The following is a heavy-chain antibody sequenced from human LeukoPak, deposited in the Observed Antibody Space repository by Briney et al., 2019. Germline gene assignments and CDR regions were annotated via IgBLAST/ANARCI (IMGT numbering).Heavy chain of an antibody. D-gene: IGHD1-7*01. CDR2: MNPNSGNT. Sequence: ASVNVSCNASGYTFTSYDINWVRQATGQGLEWIGWMNPNSGNTGYAQKFQGRVTMTRNTSIRTAYMELSSVRSEDTGVYYCERDRGELYYYYGMDVWGQGTTVTVSS. CDR1: GYTFTSYD. V-gene: IGHV1-8*01. J-gene: IGHJ6*02. CDR3: ERDRGELYYYYGMDV.